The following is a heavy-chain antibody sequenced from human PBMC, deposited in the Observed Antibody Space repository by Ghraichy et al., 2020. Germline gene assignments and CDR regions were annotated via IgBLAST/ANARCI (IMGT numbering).Heavy chain of an antibody. Sequence: GGSLRLSCAASGFTFSSYAMSWVRQAPGKGLEWVSAISGSGGSTYYADSVKGRFTISRDNSKNTLYLQMNSLRAEDTAVYYCAKDTYYDFWSGYYYGMDVWGQGTTVTVSS. CDR2: ISGSGGST. V-gene: IGHV3-23*01. CDR1: GFTFSSYA. J-gene: IGHJ6*02. CDR3: AKDTYYDFWSGYYYGMDV. D-gene: IGHD3-3*01.